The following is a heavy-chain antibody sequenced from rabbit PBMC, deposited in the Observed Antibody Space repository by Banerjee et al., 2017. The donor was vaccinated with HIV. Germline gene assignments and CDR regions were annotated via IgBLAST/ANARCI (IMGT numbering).Heavy chain of an antibody. J-gene: IGHJ6*01. Sequence: QEQLEESGGDLVKPEGSLTLTCTASGFSFSSSYWMCWVRQAPGKGLEWIACIYTGDGNTHYASWVNGRFTLSRENNQNTVSLQLNSLTVADTATYFCARAPAGDGMDLWGQGTLVTVS. D-gene: IGHD4-2*01. CDR2: IYTGDGNT. CDR3: ARAPAGDGMDL. CDR1: GFSFSSSYW. V-gene: IGHV1S45*01.